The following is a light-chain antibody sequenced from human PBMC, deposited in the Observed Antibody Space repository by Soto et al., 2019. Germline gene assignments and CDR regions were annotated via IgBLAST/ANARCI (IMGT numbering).Light chain of an antibody. Sequence: EIVLTQSPATLSLSPGERATLSCRASQSVSSSYLAWYQQKPGQAPRLLIYGASTRATGFPARFSGSGSGTEFTLTISSLQSEDFAVYYCQQYNGWPITFGQGTRLEIK. V-gene: IGKV3-15*01. CDR3: QQYNGWPIT. CDR2: GAS. CDR1: QSVSSSY. J-gene: IGKJ5*01.